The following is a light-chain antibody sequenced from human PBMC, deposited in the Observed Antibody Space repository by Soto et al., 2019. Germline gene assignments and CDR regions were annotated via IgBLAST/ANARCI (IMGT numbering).Light chain of an antibody. CDR3: QQYGSSPLT. CDR1: QSVSSSY. CDR2: GAS. V-gene: IGKV3-20*01. Sequence: EIVLTQSPGTLSLPPGERATLSCRASQSVSSSYLAWYQQKPGQAPRHLIYGASSRATGIPDRFSGSGSGTDFTLTISRLEPEDFAVYYCQQYGSSPLTFGGGNKVDIK. J-gene: IGKJ4*01.